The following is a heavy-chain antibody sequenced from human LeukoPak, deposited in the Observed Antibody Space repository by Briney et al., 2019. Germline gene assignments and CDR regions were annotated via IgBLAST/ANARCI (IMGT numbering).Heavy chain of an antibody. CDR2: VIPIFGTA. CDR1: GGTFSSYA. V-gene: IGHV1-69*01. D-gene: IGHD6-13*01. J-gene: IGHJ4*02. CDR3: AARPYSSSWYDPYYFDY. Sequence: ASVKVSCKASGGTFSSYAISWVRQAPGQGLEWMGGVIPIFGTANYAQKFQGRVTITADESTSTAYMELSSLRSEDTAVYHCAARPYSSSWYDPYYFDYWGQGTLVTVSS.